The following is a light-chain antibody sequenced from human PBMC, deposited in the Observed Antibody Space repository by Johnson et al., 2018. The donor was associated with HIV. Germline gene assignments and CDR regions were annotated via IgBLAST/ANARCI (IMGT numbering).Light chain of an antibody. J-gene: IGLJ1*01. CDR2: DNN. CDR3: GTWGGV. Sequence: QPVLTQPPSVSAAPGQKVTISCSGSSSNIGNSYVSWYQQLPGTAPKLLIYDNNKRPSGIPDRFSGSKSGTSATLGITGLQTWDEADYYCGTWGGVFGTGTKVTVL. CDR1: SSNIGNSY. V-gene: IGLV1-51*01.